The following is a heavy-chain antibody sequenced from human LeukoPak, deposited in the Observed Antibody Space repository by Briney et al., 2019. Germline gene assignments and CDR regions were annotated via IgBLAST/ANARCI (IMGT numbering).Heavy chain of an antibody. V-gene: IGHV4-34*01. CDR1: GGSFSGYY. J-gene: IGHJ5*02. D-gene: IGHD6-13*01. CDR3: ARHEGSSWYRGFDP. CDR2: INHSGST. Sequence: SETLSLTCAVYGGSFSGYYWSWIRQPPGKGLEWIGEINHSGSTNYNPSLKSRVTISVDTSKNQFSLKLGSVTAADTAVYYCARHEGSSWYRGFDPWGQGTLVTVSS.